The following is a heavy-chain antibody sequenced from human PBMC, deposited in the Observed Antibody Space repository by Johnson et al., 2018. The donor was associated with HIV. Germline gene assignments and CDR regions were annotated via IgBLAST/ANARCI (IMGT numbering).Heavy chain of an antibody. D-gene: IGHD4-17*01. J-gene: IGHJ3*02. CDR3: TTAFTVTGAFDI. Sequence: QVQLVESGGGLVQPGGSLRLSCAASGFTVSSNYMSWVRQAPGKGLEWVACISYDGSHKYYAGSVKGRFTISRDDSKNTLYLQMNSLKTEDTAVYYCTTAFTVTGAFDIWGQGTMVTVSS. CDR2: ISYDGSHK. V-gene: IGHV3-30*03. CDR1: GFTVSSNY.